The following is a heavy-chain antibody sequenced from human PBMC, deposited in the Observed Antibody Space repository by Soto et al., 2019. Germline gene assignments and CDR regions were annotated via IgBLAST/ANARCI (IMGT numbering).Heavy chain of an antibody. CDR3: ARDRDMTTNFYFDF. V-gene: IGHV3-9*01. CDR2: VSWNSAFI. Sequence: LRLSCTASGFTFDDHGMHWVRQSPGKGLEWVSGVSWNSAFIAYADSVKGRFTISRDNAKNSLYLQMNSLRPEDTALYYCARDRDMTTNFYFDFWGQGALVTVSS. J-gene: IGHJ4*02. CDR1: GFTFDDHG. D-gene: IGHD4-17*01.